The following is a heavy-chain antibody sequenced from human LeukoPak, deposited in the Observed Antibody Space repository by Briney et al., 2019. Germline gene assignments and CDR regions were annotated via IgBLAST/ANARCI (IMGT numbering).Heavy chain of an antibody. J-gene: IGHJ5*02. CDR3: ARGGPLWFDP. Sequence: SETLSLTCSVSGGSISRYYWSWIRQPPGKGLEWIGYIYYSGSTNYNPSLKSRVTISVDTSKNQFSLKLSSVTAADTAVYYCARGGPLWFDPWGQGTLVTVSS. CDR2: IYYSGST. V-gene: IGHV4-59*01. CDR1: GGSISRYY.